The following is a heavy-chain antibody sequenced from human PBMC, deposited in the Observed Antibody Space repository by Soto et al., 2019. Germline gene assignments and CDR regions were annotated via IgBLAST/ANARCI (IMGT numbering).Heavy chain of an antibody. V-gene: IGHV3-23*01. J-gene: IGHJ6*03. CDR1: GFTFSSYA. CDR3: AKAAGGSNYDILTGYYNVSYYYYYYMDV. CDR2: ISGSGGST. Sequence: GGSLRLSCAASGFTFSSYAMSWVRQAPGKGLEWVSAISGSGGSTYYADSVKGRFTISRDNSKNTLYLQMNSLRAEDTAVYYCAKAAGGSNYDILTGYYNVSYYYYYYMDVWGKGTTVTVSS. D-gene: IGHD3-9*01.